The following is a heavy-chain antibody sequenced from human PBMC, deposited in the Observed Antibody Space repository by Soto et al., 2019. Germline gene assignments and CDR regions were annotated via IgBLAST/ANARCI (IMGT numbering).Heavy chain of an antibody. Sequence: PSETLSLTCTVSGGSISGYYWSWIRQPPGKGLEWIGEINHSGSTNYNPSLKSRVTISVDTSKNQFSLKLSSVTAADTAVYYCARYGSGSSVWFDPWGQGILVTVS. J-gene: IGHJ5*02. CDR2: INHSGST. CDR3: ARYGSGSSVWFDP. CDR1: GGSISGYY. D-gene: IGHD3-10*01. V-gene: IGHV4-34*01.